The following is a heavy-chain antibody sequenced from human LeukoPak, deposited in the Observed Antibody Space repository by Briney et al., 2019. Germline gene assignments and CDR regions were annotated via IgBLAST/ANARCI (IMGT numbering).Heavy chain of an antibody. CDR1: GVTFSNFN. Sequence: GGSLRLSCAASGVTFSNFNMNWVRQAPGKGLEWVSHISSTSSIIYYANSVKGRFTISRDNAKNSLYLQMNSLRAEDTAVYYCAVSFDYWGQGTLVTVSS. D-gene: IGHD5/OR15-5a*01. J-gene: IGHJ4*02. CDR3: AVSFDY. CDR2: ISSTSSII. V-gene: IGHV3-48*01.